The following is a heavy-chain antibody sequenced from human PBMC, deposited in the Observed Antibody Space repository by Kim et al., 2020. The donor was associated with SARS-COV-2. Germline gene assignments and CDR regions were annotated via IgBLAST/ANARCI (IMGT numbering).Heavy chain of an antibody. Sequence: GGSLRLSCAASKLSFHNEWMSWVRQAPGKGLEWVANINQDGSEKHYVDSVKGRFTISRDNDRDSLYLQMSTLRAEDTAVYYCARKARHAMDVWGQGTTVIVSS. V-gene: IGHV3-7*01. J-gene: IGHJ6*02. CDR2: INQDGSEK. CDR1: KLSFHNEW. CDR3: ARKARHAMDV.